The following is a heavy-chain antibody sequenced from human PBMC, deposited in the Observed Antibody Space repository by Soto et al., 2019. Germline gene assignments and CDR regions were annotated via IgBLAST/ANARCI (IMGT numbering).Heavy chain of an antibody. CDR1: GGTFSRHS. CDR2: IIPIFDAT. Sequence: QVQMVQSGAEVKKPGSSARVSCKVSGGTFSRHSISWVRQAHGQGLEWMGGIIPIFDATQYAQKFQGRLTITADESTTTFHMALSGLRPEDTAIYYCARDLTAVRGSWGQGILVTVS. V-gene: IGHV1-69*01. CDR3: ARDLTAVRGS. D-gene: IGHD3-10*01. J-gene: IGHJ4*02.